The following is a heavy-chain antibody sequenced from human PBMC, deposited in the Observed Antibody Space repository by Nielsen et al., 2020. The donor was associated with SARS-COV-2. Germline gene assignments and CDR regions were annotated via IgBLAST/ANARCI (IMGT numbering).Heavy chain of an antibody. Sequence: GGSLRLSCAASGFTFSSYGMHWVRQAPGKGLEWVAVISYDGSNKYYADSVKGRFTISRDNSKNTLYLQMNSLRAEDTAVYYCAKDGLAQGGYYFDYWGQGTLVTVSS. V-gene: IGHV3-30*18. CDR2: ISYDGSNK. CDR1: GFTFSSYG. D-gene: IGHD5-12*01. CDR3: AKDGLAQGGYYFDY. J-gene: IGHJ4*02.